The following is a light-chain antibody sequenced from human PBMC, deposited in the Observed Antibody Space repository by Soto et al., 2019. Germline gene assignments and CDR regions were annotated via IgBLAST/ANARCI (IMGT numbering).Light chain of an antibody. CDR1: SSNIGRDY. V-gene: IGLV1-47*01. CDR3: VAWDDSLSGYV. Sequence: QSVLTQPPSVSGIPGQRVNISCSGSSSNIGRDYVYWYQQFPGTAPKLLIYRGNQRPSGVPDRFSGSKSGTSASLAISGLRSDDESDYYCVAWDDSLSGYVFGTGTKLTVL. CDR2: RGN. J-gene: IGLJ1*01.